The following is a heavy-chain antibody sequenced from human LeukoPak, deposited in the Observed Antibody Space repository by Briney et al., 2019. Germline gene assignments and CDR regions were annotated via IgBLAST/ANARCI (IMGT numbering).Heavy chain of an antibody. D-gene: IGHD6-19*01. J-gene: IGHJ4*02. CDR2: INTDGSST. CDR3: AKDREQWLPDYFDY. Sequence: GGSLRLSCAASGFTFSSYWMHWVRQAPGKGLVWVSRINTDGSSTSYADSVKGRFTISRDNAKNTLYLQMNSLRAEDTAVYYCAKDREQWLPDYFDYWGQGTLVTVSS. CDR1: GFTFSSYW. V-gene: IGHV3-74*01.